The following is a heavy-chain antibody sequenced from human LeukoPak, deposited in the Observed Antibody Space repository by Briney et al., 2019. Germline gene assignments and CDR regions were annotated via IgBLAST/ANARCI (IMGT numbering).Heavy chain of an antibody. D-gene: IGHD6-13*01. CDR1: GFTFSSYA. CDR3: AKAGSSSWLPRTAYQYFDY. Sequence: RGSLRLSCAASGFTFSSYAMSWVRQAPGKGLEWVSAISGSGGSTYYADSVKGRFTISRDNSKNTLYLQMNSLRAEDTSVYYCAKAGSSSWLPRTAYQYFDYWGQGTLVTVSS. J-gene: IGHJ4*02. CDR2: ISGSGGST. V-gene: IGHV3-23*01.